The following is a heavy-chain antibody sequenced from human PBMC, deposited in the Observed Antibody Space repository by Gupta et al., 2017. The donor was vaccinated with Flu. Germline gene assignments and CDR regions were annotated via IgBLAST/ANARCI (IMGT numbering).Heavy chain of an antibody. D-gene: IGHD3-22*01. Sequence: AASVKGRFTISRDDSKNTAYLQMNSLKTEDTAVYYCTSGRPYDSSGDYWGQGTLVTVSS. J-gene: IGHJ4*02. CDR3: TSGRPYDSSGDY. V-gene: IGHV3-73*01.